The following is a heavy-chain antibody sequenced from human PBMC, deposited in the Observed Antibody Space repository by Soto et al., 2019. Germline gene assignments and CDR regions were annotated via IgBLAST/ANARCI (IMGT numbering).Heavy chain of an antibody. J-gene: IGHJ4*02. Sequence: SGTLSPTSGVSGYSITIGFYCGWVRQSPGKGLEWIGTISYSAKHFYNKSIASRFSMAAEQSKNQFSLRLTSVTAADTALYYLTRWAGAPWVRFDSWGRGILVTASS. CDR3: TRWAGAPWVRFDS. D-gene: IGHD3-16*01. CDR2: ISYSAKH. V-gene: IGHV4-38-2*01. CDR1: GYSITIGFY.